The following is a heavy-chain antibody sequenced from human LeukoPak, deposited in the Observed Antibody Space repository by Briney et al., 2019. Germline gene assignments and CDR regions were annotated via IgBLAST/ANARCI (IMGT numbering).Heavy chain of an antibody. CDR3: AGVLRGAFDI. Sequence: GGSLRLSCAASGFTFSNDDMNWVRQAPGKGLEWVSGISGNDGRTYYAGSVKGRFTISRDNSKNMVYLQMNSLRGDDTAVYYCAGVLRGAFDIWGQGKMVAVSS. V-gene: IGHV3-23*01. J-gene: IGHJ3*02. D-gene: IGHD3-10*01. CDR1: GFTFSNDD. CDR2: ISGNDGRT.